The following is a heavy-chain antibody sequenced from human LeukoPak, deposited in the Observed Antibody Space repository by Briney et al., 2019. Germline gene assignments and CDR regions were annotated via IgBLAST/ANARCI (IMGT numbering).Heavy chain of an antibody. CDR3: AKDEATSGGGLAS. D-gene: IGHD3-16*01. Sequence: GGSLRLSCAASGFTVSGTHMSWVRQAPGKGLEWVSAMYTGGTTYYADSVTGRFTVSRDTSRNTLFLHMNNLGAEDTAVYYCAKDEATSGGGLASRGQGTLVIVSS. V-gene: IGHV3-53*01. CDR2: MYTGGTT. CDR1: GFTVSGTH. J-gene: IGHJ5*01.